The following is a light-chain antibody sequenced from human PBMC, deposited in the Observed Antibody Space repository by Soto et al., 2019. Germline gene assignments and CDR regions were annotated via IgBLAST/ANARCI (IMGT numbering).Light chain of an antibody. CDR3: QQYGSSPPKYT. J-gene: IGKJ2*01. CDR2: GTS. V-gene: IGKV3-20*01. Sequence: EIVLTQSPGTLSLSPGERATLSCRASQSVSSNYLAWYQQKPGQAPRLLIYGTSNRATDIPDRFSGSGSGTDFTLTISRLEPVDFAVYYCQQYGSSPPKYTFGQGTKLEIK. CDR1: QSVSSNY.